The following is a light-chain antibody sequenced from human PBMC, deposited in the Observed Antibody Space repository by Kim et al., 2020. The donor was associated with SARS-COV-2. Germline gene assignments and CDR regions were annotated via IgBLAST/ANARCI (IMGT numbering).Light chain of an antibody. CDR1: QSIGIH. Sequence: SAYVGNRFTITCRASQSIGIHLNWYQQKSGKAPKLLISAASRLQSGVPSRFSGSGSGTDFPLTISSLQPEDIATYSCQQSFSTPHNFGQGTKLEI. V-gene: IGKV1-39*01. J-gene: IGKJ2*01. CDR3: QQSFSTPHN. CDR2: AAS.